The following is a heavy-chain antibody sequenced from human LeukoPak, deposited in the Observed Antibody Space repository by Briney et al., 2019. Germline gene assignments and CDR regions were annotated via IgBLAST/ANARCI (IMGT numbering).Heavy chain of an antibody. J-gene: IGHJ4*02. CDR2: IRYDGSNK. D-gene: IGHD2-15*01. CDR1: GFTFSSYG. CDR3: ANHCSGGSCYPFGY. V-gene: IGHV3-30*02. Sequence: GGSLRLSCAASGFTFSSYGMHWVRQAPGRGLEWVAFIRYDGSNKYYADSVKGRFTISRDNSKNTLYLQMNSLGAEDTAVYYCANHCSGGSCYPFGYWGQGTLVTVSS.